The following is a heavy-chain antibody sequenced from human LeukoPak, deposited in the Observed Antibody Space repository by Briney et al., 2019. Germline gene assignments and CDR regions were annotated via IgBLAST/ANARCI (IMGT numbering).Heavy chain of an antibody. CDR3: AKRFHPGSIAAAGYECDY. CDR2: ISWNSGSI. Sequence: GRSLRLSCAASGFTFDDYAMHWVRQAPGKGLEWVSGISWNSGSIGYADSVKGRFTISRDNAKNSLYLQMNSLRAEDTALYYCAKRFHPGSIAAAGYECDYWGQGTLVTVSS. D-gene: IGHD6-13*01. J-gene: IGHJ4*02. V-gene: IGHV3-9*01. CDR1: GFTFDDYA.